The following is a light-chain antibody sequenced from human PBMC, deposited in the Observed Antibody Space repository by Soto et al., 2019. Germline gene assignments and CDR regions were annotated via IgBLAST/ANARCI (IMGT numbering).Light chain of an antibody. CDR1: GSDVGGYNY. CDR2: DVS. CDR3: SSYTSASTPLV. J-gene: IGLJ2*01. Sequence: QSVVTQPASVSGSPVQSITISCTGTGSDVGGYNYVSWYQQHPGKAPKVMIHDVSNRPSGVSNRFSGSKSGNTASLTISGLQAEDEADYYCSSYTSASTPLVFGGGTKVTVL. V-gene: IGLV2-14*01.